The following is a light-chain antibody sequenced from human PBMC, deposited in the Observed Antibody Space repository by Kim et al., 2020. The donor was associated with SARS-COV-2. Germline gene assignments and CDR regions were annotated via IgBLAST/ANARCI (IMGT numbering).Light chain of an antibody. CDR2: AAS. CDR1: QSISSH. J-gene: IGKJ3*01. Sequence: DIQMTQSPSSLSASVGDRVTITCQTSQSISSHLNWYHQKPGRAPKLLIYAASTLQGGVLSRFSGSGSETDFTLTISSLQPEYFATYFCQRGYITPFTFGPGTKVDIK. V-gene: IGKV1-39*01. CDR3: QRGYITPFT.